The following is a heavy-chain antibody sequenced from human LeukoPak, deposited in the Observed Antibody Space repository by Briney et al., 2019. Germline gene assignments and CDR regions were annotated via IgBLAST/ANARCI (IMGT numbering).Heavy chain of an antibody. CDR2: IWYDGSNK. D-gene: IGHD2-8*01. CDR1: GFTFSSYG. CDR3: AKMYYRTPYYFDY. V-gene: IGHV3-33*06. Sequence: GGSLRLSCAASGFTFSSYGMHWVRQAPGKGLEWVAVIWYDGSNKYYADSVKGRFTISRDNSKNTLYLQMNSLRAEDTAVYYCAKMYYRTPYYFDYWGQGTLVTVSS. J-gene: IGHJ4*02.